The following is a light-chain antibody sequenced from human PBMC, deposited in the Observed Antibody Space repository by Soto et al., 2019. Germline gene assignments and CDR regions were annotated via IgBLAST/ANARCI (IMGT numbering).Light chain of an antibody. CDR2: EVS. Sequence: QSVLTQPASVSGSPGQSITVSCTGTSSDIGGYNYVSWYQHHPGKVPKLMIYEVSHRPSRVSNRFSGSKSGNTASLTISGLQAEDEADYYCGSYTSSFSWVFGGGTKLTVL. CDR3: GSYTSSFSWV. J-gene: IGLJ3*02. V-gene: IGLV2-14*01. CDR1: SSDIGGYNY.